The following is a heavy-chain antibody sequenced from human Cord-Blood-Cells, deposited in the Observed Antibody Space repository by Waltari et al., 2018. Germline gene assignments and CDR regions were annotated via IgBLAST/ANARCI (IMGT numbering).Heavy chain of an antibody. CDR1: GFTVSSNY. CDR3: ASSSYWYFDL. V-gene: IGHV3-53*04. Sequence: EVQLVASGGGLVQPGGSLRLSWAASGFTVSSNYMSCVRQAPGKGLEWVSVIYSGGSTYYACSVKGRFTISRHNSKNTLYLQMNSLRAEDTAVYYCASSSYWYFDLWGRGTLVTVSS. CDR2: IYSGGST. J-gene: IGHJ2*01.